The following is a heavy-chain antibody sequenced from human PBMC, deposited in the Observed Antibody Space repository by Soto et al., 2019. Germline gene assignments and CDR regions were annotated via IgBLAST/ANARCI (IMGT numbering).Heavy chain of an antibody. CDR1: GYTFTSYD. V-gene: IGHV1-8*01. J-gene: IGHJ6*02. CDR2: MNPNSGNT. CDR3: ASPVDLSYYYYGMDV. Sequence: GASVKVSCKASGYTFTSYDINWVRQATGQGPEWMGWMNPNSGNTGYAQKFQGRVTMTRNTSISTAYMELSSLRSEDTAVYYCASPVDLSYYYYGMDVWGQGTTVTVSS.